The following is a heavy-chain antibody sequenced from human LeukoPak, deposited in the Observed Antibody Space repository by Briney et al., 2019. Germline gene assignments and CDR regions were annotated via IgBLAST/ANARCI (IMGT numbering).Heavy chain of an antibody. Sequence: QAGGSLRLSCAASGFTFSSYSMNWVRQAPGKGLEWVSYISSSSSTMYYADSVKGRFTISRDNAKNSLYLQMNSLRAEDTAVYYCARLPDYYDSSGYYYAGFDYWGQGTLVTVSS. J-gene: IGHJ4*02. D-gene: IGHD3-22*01. CDR3: ARLPDYYDSSGYYYAGFDY. CDR1: GFTFSSYS. V-gene: IGHV3-48*01. CDR2: ISSSSSTM.